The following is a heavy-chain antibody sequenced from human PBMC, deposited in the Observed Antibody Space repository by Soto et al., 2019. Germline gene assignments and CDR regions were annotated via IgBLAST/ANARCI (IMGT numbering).Heavy chain of an antibody. CDR3: ARSSGRAGSTFDY. CDR1: GFTFSSYA. D-gene: IGHD3-10*01. V-gene: IGHV3-30-3*01. CDR2: ISYDGSNK. J-gene: IGHJ4*02. Sequence: GGSLRLSCAASGFTFSSYAMHWVRQAPGKGLEWVAVISYDGSNKYYADSVKGRFTISRDNSKNTLYLQMNSLRAEDTAVYYCARSSGRAGSTFDYWGQGTLVTVSS.